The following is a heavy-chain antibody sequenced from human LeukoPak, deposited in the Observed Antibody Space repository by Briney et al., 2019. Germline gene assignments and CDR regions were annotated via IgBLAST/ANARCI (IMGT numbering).Heavy chain of an antibody. V-gene: IGHV4-31*03. Sequence: SETLSLTCTVSGGSISSGGYYWSWIRQHPGKGLEWIGYIYYSGSTYYNPSLKSRATISVDTSKNQFSLKLSSVTAADTAVYYCARDRNIVGDAFDIWGQGTMVNVSS. D-gene: IGHD2-15*01. J-gene: IGHJ3*02. CDR2: IYYSGST. CDR3: ARDRNIVGDAFDI. CDR1: GGSISSGGYY.